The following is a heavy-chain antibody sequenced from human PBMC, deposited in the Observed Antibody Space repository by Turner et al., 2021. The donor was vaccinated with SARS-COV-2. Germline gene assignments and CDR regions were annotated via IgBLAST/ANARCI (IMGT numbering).Heavy chain of an antibody. D-gene: IGHD5-18*01. J-gene: IGHJ6*02. CDR3: ARSRYTYGSYYYYGMDV. CDR2: INPNSGGT. Sequence: QVQLVQSGAEVKKPGASVQVSCKASGYTFTGYYMHWVRQAPGQGLEWMGWINPNSGGTNYAQKFQGRVTMTWDTSISKAYMELSRLRSDDTAVYYCARSRYTYGSYYYYGMDVWGQGTTVTVSS. CDR1: GYTFTGYY. V-gene: IGHV1-2*02.